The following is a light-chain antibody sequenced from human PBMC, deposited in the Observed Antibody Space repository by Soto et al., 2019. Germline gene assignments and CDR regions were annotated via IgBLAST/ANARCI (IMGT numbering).Light chain of an antibody. J-gene: IGKJ1*01. CDR2: GAS. CDR3: QQYNNWLWT. V-gene: IGKV3-15*01. CDR1: QNISSN. Sequence: EIVMTQSPATLSVSPGERATLSCMASQNISSNLAWYQQKPGQAPRVLIDGASTRATGIPARFSGSGSGTEFTLTISSLQSEDFAVYYCQQYNNWLWTFGQGTKVEIK.